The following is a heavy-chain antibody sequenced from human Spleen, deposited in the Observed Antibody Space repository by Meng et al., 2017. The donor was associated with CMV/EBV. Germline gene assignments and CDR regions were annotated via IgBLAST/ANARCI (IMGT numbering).Heavy chain of an antibody. CDR3: ARDGGESSFDP. V-gene: IGHV3-30-3*01. J-gene: IGHJ5*02. D-gene: IGHD2-21*01. CDR2: ISNDGNTK. CDR1: GFTFSTYA. Sequence: GESLKISCAASGFTFSTYALHWVRQAPGKGLEWVAVISNDGNTKYYADSVKGRFTISRDNSKNTLYLQMNSLRAEDTAVYYCARDGGESSFDPWGQGTLVTVSS.